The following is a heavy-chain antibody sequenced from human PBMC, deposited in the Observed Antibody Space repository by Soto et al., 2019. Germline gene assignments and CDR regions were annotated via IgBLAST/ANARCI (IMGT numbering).Heavy chain of an antibody. CDR2: INAGNGNT. Sequence: ASVKVSCKASGYTFTSYAMHWVRQAPGQRLEWMGWINAGNGNTKYSQKFQGRVTITRDTSASTAYMELSSLRSEDTAVYYCVISREAYYYYGMDVWGQGTTVTVSS. V-gene: IGHV1-3*01. CDR1: GYTFTSYA. CDR3: VISREAYYYYGMDV. J-gene: IGHJ6*02. D-gene: IGHD3-10*01.